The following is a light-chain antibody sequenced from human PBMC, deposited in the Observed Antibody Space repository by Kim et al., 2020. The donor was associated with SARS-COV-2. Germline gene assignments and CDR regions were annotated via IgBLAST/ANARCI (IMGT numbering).Light chain of an antibody. CDR2: AAS. Sequence: ISGWVAWYQQKPGKAPRLLIYAASKLQSGVPSRFSGTGYGTEFALTISSLEPDDFATYYCQQANSFPLTFGGGTKVDIK. J-gene: IGKJ4*01. CDR3: QQANSFPLT. CDR1: ISGW. V-gene: IGKV1-12*01.